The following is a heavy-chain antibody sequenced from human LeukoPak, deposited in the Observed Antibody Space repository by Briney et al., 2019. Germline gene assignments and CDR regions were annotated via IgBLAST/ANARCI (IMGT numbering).Heavy chain of an antibody. CDR2: IYPGDSDT. V-gene: IGHV5-51*03. Sequence: PGESLKISCKGSRYSFTSYWIGWVRQMPGRGLEWMGIIYPGDSDTRYSPSFQGQVTISADKSISTAYLQWSSLKASDTAMYYCARTDYGGNTYYYYYGMDVWGQGTTVTVSS. CDR3: ARTDYGGNTYYYYYGMDV. CDR1: RYSFTSYW. J-gene: IGHJ6*02. D-gene: IGHD4-23*01.